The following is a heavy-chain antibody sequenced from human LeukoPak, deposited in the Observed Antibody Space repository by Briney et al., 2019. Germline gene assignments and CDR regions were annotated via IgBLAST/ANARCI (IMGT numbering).Heavy chain of an antibody. CDR3: ARGPNYDFWSGYYSPEYFQH. CDR1: GGSFSGYY. J-gene: IGHJ1*01. Sequence: SETLSLTCAVYGGSFSGYYWSWIRQPPGKGLEWIGEINHSGSTNYNPSLKGRVTISVDTSKNQFSLKLSSVTAADTAVYYCARGPNYDFWSGYYSPEYFQHWGQGTLVTVSS. CDR2: INHSGST. D-gene: IGHD3-3*01. V-gene: IGHV4-34*01.